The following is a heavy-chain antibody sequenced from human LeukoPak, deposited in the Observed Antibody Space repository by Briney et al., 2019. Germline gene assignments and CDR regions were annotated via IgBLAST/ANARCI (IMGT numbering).Heavy chain of an antibody. CDR3: ASRLSFLYGMDV. D-gene: IGHD2-21*02. CDR2: ISSSSSTI. CDR1: GFTFSSYS. V-gene: IGHV3-48*01. Sequence: PGGSLRLSCAASGFTFSSYSMNWVRQAPGKGLEWVSYISSSSSTIYYADSVKGRFTISRDNAKNSLYLQMNSLRAEDTAAYYCASRLSFLYGMDVWGQGTTVTVSS. J-gene: IGHJ6*02.